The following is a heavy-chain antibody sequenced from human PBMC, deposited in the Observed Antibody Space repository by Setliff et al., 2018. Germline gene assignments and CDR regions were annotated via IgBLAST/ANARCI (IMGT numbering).Heavy chain of an antibody. D-gene: IGHD2-2*01. Sequence: GASVKVSCKASGYTFSTYGLHWVRQAPGQGPEWMGMIITNTGKTRYAQKFQGRVTMTTDTSTGTGYMELRSLRSDDTAVYFCARFVGSCSSSSCYASDLWGQGTMVTVSS. V-gene: IGHV1-18*01. J-gene: IGHJ3*01. CDR3: ARFVGSCSSSSCYASDL. CDR1: GYTFSTYG. CDR2: IITNTGKT.